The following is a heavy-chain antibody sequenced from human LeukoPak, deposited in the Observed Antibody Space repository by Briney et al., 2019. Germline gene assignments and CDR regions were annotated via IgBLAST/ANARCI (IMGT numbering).Heavy chain of an antibody. J-gene: IGHJ4*02. Sequence: ASVKVSCKASGYTFTSYGISWVRQAPGQGLEWMGWISAYNGNTNYAQKLQGRVTMTTDTSTSTAYMELRSLRSNDTAVYHCARTSVYYDSSGYYDNWGQGTLVTVSS. CDR1: GYTFTSYG. D-gene: IGHD3-22*01. CDR2: ISAYNGNT. V-gene: IGHV1-18*01. CDR3: ARTSVYYDSSGYYDN.